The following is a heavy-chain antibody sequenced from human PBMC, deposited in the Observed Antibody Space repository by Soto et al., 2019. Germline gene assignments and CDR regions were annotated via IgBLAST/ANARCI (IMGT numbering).Heavy chain of an antibody. J-gene: IGHJ3*02. CDR1: GFTFSSYS. V-gene: IGHV3-48*01. D-gene: IGHD5-18*01. Sequence: GGSLRLSCAASGFTFSSYSMNWVRQAPGKGLEWVSYISSSSSTIYYADSVKGRFTISRDKAKNSLYLQMNSLRAEDTAVYYCARDSGYEDAFDIWGQGTMVTVSS. CDR3: ARDSGYEDAFDI. CDR2: ISSSSSTI.